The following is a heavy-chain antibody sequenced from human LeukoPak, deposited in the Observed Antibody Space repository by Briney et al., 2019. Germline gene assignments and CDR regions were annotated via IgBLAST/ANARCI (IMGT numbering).Heavy chain of an antibody. CDR1: GYRFTSYW. CDR3: ARQYCSSTSCQVVDY. Sequence: GESLKISCKGSGYRFTSYWIGWVRQMPGKGLEWMGIIYPGESYTRYSPSFQGQVTISADKSISTAELQWSSLKAPDTAMYYCARQYCSSTSCQVVDYWGQGTLVTVSS. J-gene: IGHJ4*02. V-gene: IGHV5-51*01. D-gene: IGHD2-2*01. CDR2: IYPGESYT.